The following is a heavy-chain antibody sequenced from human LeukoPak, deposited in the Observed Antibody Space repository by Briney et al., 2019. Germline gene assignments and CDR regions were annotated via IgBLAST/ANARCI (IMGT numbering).Heavy chain of an antibody. D-gene: IGHD5-24*01. CDR1: GFTFSSYA. CDR2: FSGSGGST. CDR3: VKDDGWVQYAN. V-gene: IGHV3-23*01. Sequence: PGGSLRLSCAASGFTFSSYAMSWVRQAPGKGLEWVSAFSGSGGSTYYADSVKGRFIISRDNSKNTVYLQMNSLSAEDAAVYYCVKDDGWVQYANWGQGTLVTVSS. J-gene: IGHJ4*02.